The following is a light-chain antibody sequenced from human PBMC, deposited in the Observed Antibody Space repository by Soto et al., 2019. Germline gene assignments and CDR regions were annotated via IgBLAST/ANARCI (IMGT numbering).Light chain of an antibody. CDR1: ESVSTY. V-gene: IGKV3-11*01. J-gene: IGKJ5*01. CDR3: QQRSNWPPIT. CDR2: DAS. Sequence: EIVLTQSPATLSLSPGDRATLSCRASESVSTYLAWYQQKPGQAPRLLIYDASNRATGIPARFSGSGSGTDFTLTISSLEPEDFAVYYCQQRSNWPPITFGQGTRREIK.